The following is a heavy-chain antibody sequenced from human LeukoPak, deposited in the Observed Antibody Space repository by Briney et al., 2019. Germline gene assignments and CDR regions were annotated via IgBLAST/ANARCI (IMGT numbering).Heavy chain of an antibody. CDR3: ARQPYFYYYLDV. CDR1: GFTFDTFA. V-gene: IGHV3-21*04. CDR2: ISSDSTYI. J-gene: IGHJ6*03. Sequence: GGSLRLSCAASGFTFDTFAMTWLRQAPGKGLEWVSSISSDSTYIYSADSVKGRFTISRDNSKTMLFLHMNSLRAEDTAIYYCARQPYFYYYLDVWGKGTTVTVTS.